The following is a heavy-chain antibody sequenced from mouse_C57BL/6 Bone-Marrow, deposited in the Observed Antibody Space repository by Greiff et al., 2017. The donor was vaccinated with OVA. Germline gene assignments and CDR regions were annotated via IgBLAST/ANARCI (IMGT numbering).Heavy chain of an antibody. D-gene: IGHD1-3*01. CDR1: GYTFTSYG. V-gene: IGHV1-81*01. CDR3: ARGKSPWFAY. CDR2: IYPRSGNT. J-gene: IGHJ3*01. Sequence: VQLQESGAELARPGASVKLSCKASGYTFTSYGISWVKQRTGQGLEWIGEIYPRSGNTYYNEKFKGKATLTADKSSSTAYMELRSLTSEDSAVYFCARGKSPWFAYWGQGTLVTVSA.